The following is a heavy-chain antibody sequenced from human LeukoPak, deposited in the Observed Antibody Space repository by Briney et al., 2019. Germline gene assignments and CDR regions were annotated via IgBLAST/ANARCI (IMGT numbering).Heavy chain of an antibody. CDR2: IKQDGSER. J-gene: IGHJ4*02. D-gene: IGHD1-7*01. V-gene: IGHV3-7*01. CDR1: GFTFSNYW. Sequence: GGSLRLSCAASGFTFSNYWMTWVRQAPGKGPEWVANIKQDGSERNYVDSVKGRFTIARDNTKNSLYLQMTSLRGQDTAVYYCASRAGKPGNTPWCFDYWGQGALVTVSS. CDR3: ASRAGKPGNTPWCFDY.